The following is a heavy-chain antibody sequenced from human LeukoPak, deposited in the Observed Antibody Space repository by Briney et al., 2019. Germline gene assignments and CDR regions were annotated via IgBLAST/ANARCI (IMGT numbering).Heavy chain of an antibody. J-gene: IGHJ3*02. D-gene: IGHD1-1*01. Sequence: SGTSLRLSCAASGFTFSSHNMHWVRQAPGKGLEWVALISNDRISKYYADSVKGRFTTSRDNSKNTLYLQMNSLRAEDTAVYYCARGFVVHGDAFDIWGQGTMVTVSS. CDR1: GFTFSSHN. CDR2: ISNDRISK. CDR3: ARGFVVHGDAFDI. V-gene: IGHV3-30-3*01.